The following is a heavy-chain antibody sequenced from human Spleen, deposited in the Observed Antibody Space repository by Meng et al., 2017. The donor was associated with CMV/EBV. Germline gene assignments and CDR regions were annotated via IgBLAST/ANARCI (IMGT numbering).Heavy chain of an antibody. J-gene: IGHJ4*02. Sequence: GGSLRLSCAASGFTFTTYNMNWVRQAAGQGLEWIASISSTGDYTYYADSVKGRFTISRDNAKNSLYLQMNSLRAEDTAVYYCASDSFDWGQGTLVTVSS. CDR3: ASDSFD. D-gene: IGHD3/OR15-3a*01. V-gene: IGHV3-21*01. CDR2: ISSTGDYT. CDR1: GFTFTTYN.